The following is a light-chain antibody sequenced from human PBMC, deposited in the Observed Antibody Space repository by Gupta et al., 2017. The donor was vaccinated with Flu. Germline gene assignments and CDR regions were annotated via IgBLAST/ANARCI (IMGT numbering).Light chain of an antibody. Sequence: QSALTQPPSASGSPGQSVTISCTGTSSDVGGYNYVSWYQQHPDKAPKLMIYEVSKRPPGVPDRFSGSKSGNTASLTVSGLQAEDEADYYCSSYAGSNNLVFGGGTKLTVL. V-gene: IGLV2-8*01. CDR2: EVS. CDR3: SSYAGSNNLV. CDR1: SSDVGGYNY. J-gene: IGLJ2*01.